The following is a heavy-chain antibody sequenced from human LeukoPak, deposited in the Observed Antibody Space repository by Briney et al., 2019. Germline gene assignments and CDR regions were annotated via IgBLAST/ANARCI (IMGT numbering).Heavy chain of an antibody. CDR2: VYYSGGP. D-gene: IGHD3-16*01. CDR1: GGSLSGPY. J-gene: IGHJ6*03. CDR3: ARVMGDIASLCHMDV. V-gene: IGHV4-59*11. Sequence: SETLSLTCTVSGGSLSGPYWSWVRQPPGKGLEWIGHVYYSGGPHQNPSLKSRVNISVDTSKNQFSQKLRSVTTADTGVYYSARVMGDIASLCHMDVWGKGTPVTVSS.